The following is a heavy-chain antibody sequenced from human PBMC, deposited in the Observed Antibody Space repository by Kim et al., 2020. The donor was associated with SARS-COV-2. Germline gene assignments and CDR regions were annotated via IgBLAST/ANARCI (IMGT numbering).Heavy chain of an antibody. D-gene: IGHD3-22*01. V-gene: IGHV3-23*01. Sequence: GGSLRLSCVASGFTFGNSAMTWVRQAPGKGLEWVSHISSSGYSTDYADSVKGRFTISRDNSKNTLYLEMNNLRVEDTAVYYCAKRVIYGNDAFDIWGQGTLVTVSS. J-gene: IGHJ3*02. CDR2: ISSSGYST. CDR3: AKRVIYGNDAFDI. CDR1: GFTFGNSA.